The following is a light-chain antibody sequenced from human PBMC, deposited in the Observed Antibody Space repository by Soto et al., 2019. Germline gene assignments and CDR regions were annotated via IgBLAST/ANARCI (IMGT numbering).Light chain of an antibody. CDR3: HQDGGSPSVT. Sequence: EIVLTQSPGTLSLSPGQRATLSCRASESLSSSYLAWYQQKPGQAPRLLIYDASGRATGIPDRFSGSGSGTDFTLTISRLEPEDSAVYYCHQDGGSPSVTFGLGTRVE. V-gene: IGKV3-20*01. J-gene: IGKJ5*01. CDR2: DAS. CDR1: ESLSSSY.